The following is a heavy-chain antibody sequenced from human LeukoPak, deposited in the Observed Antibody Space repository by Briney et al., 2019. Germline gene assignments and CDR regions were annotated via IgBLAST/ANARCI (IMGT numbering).Heavy chain of an antibody. CDR2: ISAYNGNT. J-gene: IGHJ3*02. V-gene: IGHV1-18*01. CDR3: ARGATTNYAFDI. CDR1: GYTFTSYG. D-gene: IGHD1-7*01. Sequence: ASVKVSRKASGYTFTSYGISWVRQAPGQGLEWMGWISAYNGNTNYAQKLQGRVTMTTGTSTSTAYMELRSLRSDDTAVYYCARGATTNYAFDIWGQGTMVTVSS.